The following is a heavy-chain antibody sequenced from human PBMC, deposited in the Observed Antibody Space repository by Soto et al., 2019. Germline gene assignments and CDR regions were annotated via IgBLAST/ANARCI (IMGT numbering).Heavy chain of an antibody. CDR3: ARGEQYSGRIFDY. J-gene: IGHJ4*01. CDR1: GDSVSSNRAG. Sequence: SQTLSLTCAITGDSVSSNRAGWSWVRQSPSRGLEWLGRTYYRSKWDYEYAVSVRGRITINTDTSKNQYSRQLNSVTPEYPAVYFCARGEQYSGRIFDYWGQGTLVTVSS. CDR2: TYYRSKWDY. V-gene: IGHV6-1*01. D-gene: IGHD1-26*01.